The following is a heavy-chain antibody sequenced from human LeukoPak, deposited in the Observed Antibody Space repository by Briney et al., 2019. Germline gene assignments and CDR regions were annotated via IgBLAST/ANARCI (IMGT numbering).Heavy chain of an antibody. CDR2: ISAYNGNT. CDR1: GYTFTSYG. Sequence: ASVKVSCKASGYTFTSYGISWVRQAPGQGLEWMGWISAYNGNTNYAQKLQGRVTVTSDTSTSTAYMELRSLRSDDTAVYYCARDRTRITTVRGVIIPPFDYWGQGTLVTVSS. V-gene: IGHV1-18*01. CDR3: ARDRTRITTVRGVIIPPFDY. J-gene: IGHJ4*02. D-gene: IGHD3-10*01.